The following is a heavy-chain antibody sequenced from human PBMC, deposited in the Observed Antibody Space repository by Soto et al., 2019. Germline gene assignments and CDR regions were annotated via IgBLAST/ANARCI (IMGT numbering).Heavy chain of an antibody. CDR2: IDPSDSQT. V-gene: IGHV5-10-1*01. CDR3: ARQIYDSDTGPNFQYYFDS. CDR1: GYSFAGYW. J-gene: IGHJ4*02. Sequence: PGESLKISCKGSGYSFAGYWITWVRQKPGKGLEWMGRIDPSDSQTYYSPSFRGHVTISSTKSITTVFLQWSSLRASDTAMYYCARQIYDSDTGPNFQYYFDSWGQGTPVTVSS. D-gene: IGHD3-22*01.